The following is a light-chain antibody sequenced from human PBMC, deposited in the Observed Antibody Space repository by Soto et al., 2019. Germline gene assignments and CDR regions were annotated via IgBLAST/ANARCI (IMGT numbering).Light chain of an antibody. J-gene: IGLJ1*01. CDR3: NSYAGDIIRFV. CDR1: SSDVGAYKY. CDR2: EVS. Sequence: QSALTQPASVSGCPGQSVTISCTGTSSDVGAYKYVSWYQQHPGKAPKLMIYEVSNRPSGVSNRFSGSKSGNTASLTISGLQADDEADYYCNSYAGDIIRFVFGTGTKV. V-gene: IGLV2-14*01.